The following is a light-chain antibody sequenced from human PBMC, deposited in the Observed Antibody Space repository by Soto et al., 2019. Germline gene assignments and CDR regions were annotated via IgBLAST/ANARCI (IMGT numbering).Light chain of an antibody. CDR3: SSYTSSSTVV. CDR1: SSDVGGYNY. J-gene: IGLJ2*01. CDR2: DVS. V-gene: IGLV2-14*01. Sequence: QSALTQPASVSGSPGQSITISCTGTSSDVGGYNYVSWYQQHPGKAPKLMIYDVSNRPSGVSNRFSGSKSGNTASLTISGLQADDQADDYCSSYTSSSTVVFGGGTKLTVL.